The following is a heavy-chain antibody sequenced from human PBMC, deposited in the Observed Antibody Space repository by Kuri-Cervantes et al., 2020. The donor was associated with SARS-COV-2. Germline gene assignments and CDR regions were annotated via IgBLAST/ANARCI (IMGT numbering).Heavy chain of an antibody. J-gene: IGHJ6*02. CDR2: ISSSGGST. CDR1: GFTFSNYA. V-gene: IGHV3-23*01. Sequence: GGSLRLSCAASGFTFSNYAMNWVRQAPGKGLQWVSAISSSGGSTFYTDSVKGRFTISRDNAKNSLYLQMNSLRAEDTAVYYCATIAAAENLYYYYGMDVWGQGTTVTVAS. D-gene: IGHD6-13*01. CDR3: ATIAAAENLYYYYGMDV.